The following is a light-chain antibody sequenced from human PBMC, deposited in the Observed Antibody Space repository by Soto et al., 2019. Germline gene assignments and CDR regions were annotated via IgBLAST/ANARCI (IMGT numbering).Light chain of an antibody. J-gene: IGKJ1*01. CDR3: HLGT. CDR1: QSISSW. CDR2: KAS. Sequence: DIQMTQSPSTLSASVGDRVTITCRASQSISSWLAWYQQKPGKAPKLLVYKASTLESGVPSRFSGSGSGTEFTLTISSLQPDDFATYYCHLGTF. V-gene: IGKV1-5*03.